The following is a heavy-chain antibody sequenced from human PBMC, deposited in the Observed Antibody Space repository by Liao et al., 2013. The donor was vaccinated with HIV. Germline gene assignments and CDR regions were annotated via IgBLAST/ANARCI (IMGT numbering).Heavy chain of an antibody. J-gene: IGHJ4*02. CDR2: INHSGST. Sequence: QVQLQQWGAGLLKPSETLSLTCAVYGGSFSGYYWSWIRQPPGKGLEWIGEINHSGSTNYNPSLKSRVTISVDTSKNQFSLKLSSVTAADTAVYYCARGGKAQLWFYQLDYWGQGTLVT. V-gene: IGHV4-34*01. CDR3: ARGGKAQLWFYQLDY. CDR1: GGSFSGYY. D-gene: IGHD5-18*01.